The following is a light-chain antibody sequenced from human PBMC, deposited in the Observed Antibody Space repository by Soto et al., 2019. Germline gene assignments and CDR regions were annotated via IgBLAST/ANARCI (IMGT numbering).Light chain of an antibody. J-gene: IGKJ5*01. CDR3: QQHNSVPIT. V-gene: IGKV3-20*01. CDR2: GAS. CDR1: QNLSRYF. Sequence: EIVLAQSPGTLSLTPGDRASLSCRASQNLSRYFLAWYQHKPGQAPRLLIAGASRRATGIPDMCSGAGARTDITLTSSRLEPEVLALYYWQQHNSVPITFGQGTRLEI.